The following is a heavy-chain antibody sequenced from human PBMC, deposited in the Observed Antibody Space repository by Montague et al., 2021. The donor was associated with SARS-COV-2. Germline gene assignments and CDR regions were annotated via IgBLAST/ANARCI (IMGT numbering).Heavy chain of an antibody. D-gene: IGHD6-13*01. CDR2: ISGSGGST. J-gene: IGHJ6*02. Sequence: SLRLSCAASGFTFSSYAMSWVRQAPGKGLEWVSAISGSGGSTYYADSVKGRLTISRDNSKNTLYLQMNSLRAEDTAVYYCAKDYRGIAAAGTYYYYGMDVGGQGTLVTVSS. CDR3: AKDYRGIAAAGTYYYYGMDV. CDR1: GFTFSSYA. V-gene: IGHV3-23*01.